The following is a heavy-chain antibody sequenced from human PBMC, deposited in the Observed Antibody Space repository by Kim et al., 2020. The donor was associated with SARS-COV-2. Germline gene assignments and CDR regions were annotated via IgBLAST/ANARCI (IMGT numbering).Heavy chain of an antibody. V-gene: IGHV3-23*01. Sequence: LSLPCAASGFTFSSYAMIWVRQAPGSGLDWVSATSADGAVAFYADSVQGRFTISRDNSRNTLFLQMNSLRADDTAVYYCASLLRSAAYSWGRGTLGT. CDR2: TSADGAVA. J-gene: IGHJ4*02. D-gene: IGHD3-16*01. CDR1: GFTFSSYA. CDR3: ASLLRSAAYS.